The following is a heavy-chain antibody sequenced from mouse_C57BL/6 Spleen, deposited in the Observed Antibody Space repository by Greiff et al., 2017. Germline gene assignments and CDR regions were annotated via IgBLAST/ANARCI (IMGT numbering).Heavy chain of an antibody. Sequence: QVQLQQPGAELVKPGASVKVSCKASGYTFTSYWMHWVKQRPGQGLEWIGRIDPSDSDPNYNQKFKGKATLTVDKSSSPAYMQLSSLTSEDAAVXYCAIGGDYYGSSYGAYWGQGTLVTVSA. J-gene: IGHJ3*01. D-gene: IGHD1-1*01. V-gene: IGHV1-74*01. CDR2: IDPSDSDP. CDR1: GYTFTSYW. CDR3: AIGGDYYGSSYGAY.